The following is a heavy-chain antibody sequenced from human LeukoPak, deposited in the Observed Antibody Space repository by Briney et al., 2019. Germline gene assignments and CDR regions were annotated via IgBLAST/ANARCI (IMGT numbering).Heavy chain of an antibody. V-gene: IGHV3-7*01. CDR2: IKEDGSEI. J-gene: IGHJ4*02. CDR1: GLHFRPQW. D-gene: IGHD3-10*01. Sequence: PGGSLRLSCTASGLHFRPQWMPWVRQLSGKGLEWVANIKEDGSEIYYVDAVKGRFSISRDNAKTSLYLQMHSLSVADTGLYYCVTDQTGRHPYFFDYWGQGTLVTVSS. CDR3: VTDQTGRHPYFFDY.